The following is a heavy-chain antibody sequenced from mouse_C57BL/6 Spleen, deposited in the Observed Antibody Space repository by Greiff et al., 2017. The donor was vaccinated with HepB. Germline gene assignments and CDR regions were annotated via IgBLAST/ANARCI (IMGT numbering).Heavy chain of an antibody. CDR1: GFSLTSYG. J-gene: IGHJ4*01. Sequence: VKLMESGPGLVQPSQSLSITCTVSGFSLTSYGVHWVRQSPGKGLEWLGVIWSGGSTDYNAAFISRLSISKDNSKSQVFFKMNSLQADDTAIYYCARYGNYLYYYAMDYWGQGTSVTVSS. V-gene: IGHV2-2*01. D-gene: IGHD2-1*01. CDR2: IWSGGST. CDR3: ARYGNYLYYYAMDY.